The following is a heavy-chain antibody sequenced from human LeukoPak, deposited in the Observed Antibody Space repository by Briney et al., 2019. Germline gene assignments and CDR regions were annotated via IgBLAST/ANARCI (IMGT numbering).Heavy chain of an antibody. Sequence: SETLSLTCTVSGGSISSNPYYWGWIRQPPGKGLEWIGSMHYSGSTYYNPSLKSRVTISVDRSKNQFSLRLSSVTAADTAVYYCSREIATAGNWFDPWGQGILVPVSS. V-gene: IGHV4-39*07. CDR2: MHYSGST. J-gene: IGHJ5*02. D-gene: IGHD6-13*01. CDR1: GGSISSNPYY. CDR3: SREIATAGNWFDP.